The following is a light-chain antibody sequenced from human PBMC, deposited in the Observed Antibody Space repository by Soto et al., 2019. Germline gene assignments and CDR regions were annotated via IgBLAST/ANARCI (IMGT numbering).Light chain of an antibody. Sequence: QSVLTQPPSASGSPGQSVTISCSGTISDVGGYNYVSWYQQHPGKAPKLMIYEVSKRPSGVPDRFSGSKSGNTASLTVSGLQAEDEADYYCSSYGGSNNLIFGGGTKLTVL. J-gene: IGLJ2*01. CDR2: EVS. V-gene: IGLV2-8*01. CDR3: SSYGGSNNLI. CDR1: ISDVGGYNY.